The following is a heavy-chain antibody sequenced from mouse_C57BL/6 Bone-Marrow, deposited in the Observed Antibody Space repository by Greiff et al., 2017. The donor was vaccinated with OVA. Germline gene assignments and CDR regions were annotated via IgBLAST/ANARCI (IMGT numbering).Heavy chain of an antibody. CDR3: ALIYYDYGYFDY. Sequence: LQESGAELVRPGASVKMSCKASGYTFTSYNMHWVKQTPRQGLEWIGAIYPGNGDTSYNQKFKGKATLTVDKSSSTAYMQLSSLTSEDSAVYFCALIYYDYGYFDYWGQGTTLTVSS. CDR2: IYPGNGDT. J-gene: IGHJ2*01. CDR1: GYTFTSYN. D-gene: IGHD2-4*01. V-gene: IGHV1-12*01.